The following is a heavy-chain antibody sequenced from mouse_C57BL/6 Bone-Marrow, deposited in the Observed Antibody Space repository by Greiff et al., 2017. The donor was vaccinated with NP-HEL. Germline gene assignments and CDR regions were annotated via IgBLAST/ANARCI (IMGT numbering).Heavy chain of an antibody. CDR2: IDPSDSYT. V-gene: IGHV1-69*01. Sequence: VKLQQPGAELVMPGASVKLSCKASGYTFTSYWMHWVKQRPGQGLEWIGEIDPSDSYTNYNQKFKGKSTLTVDKSSSTAYMQLSSLTSEDSAVYYCARSSLLHGYFDVWGTGTTVTVSS. D-gene: IGHD1-2*01. CDR1: GYTFTSYW. CDR3: ARSSLLHGYFDV. J-gene: IGHJ1*03.